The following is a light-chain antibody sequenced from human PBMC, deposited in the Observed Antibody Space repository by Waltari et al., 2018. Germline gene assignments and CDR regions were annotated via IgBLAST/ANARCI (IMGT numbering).Light chain of an antibody. J-gene: IGLJ2*01. CDR2: DVD. Sequence: QSALTQPRSVSGSPGQSVTISCTGTLHDIGSDNYVSWYQHTPDNAPKLIIYDVDRRPSGVPYRFSASKSGITASLTISGLQSADEGDYYCCSYAGKYTFVFGGGTKLTV. V-gene: IGLV2-11*01. CDR3: CSYAGKYTFV. CDR1: LHDIGSDNY.